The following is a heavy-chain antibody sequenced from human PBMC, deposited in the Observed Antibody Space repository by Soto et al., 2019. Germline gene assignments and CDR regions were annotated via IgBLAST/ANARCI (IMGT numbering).Heavy chain of an antibody. CDR3: ARDPLWGTAMVLWYFDL. J-gene: IGHJ2*01. D-gene: IGHD5-18*01. CDR1: GFTFSSYA. CDR2: ISYDGSNK. V-gene: IGHV3-30-3*01. Sequence: QVQLVESGGGVVQPGRYLRLSCAASGFTFSSYAMHWVRQATGKGLEWVAVISYDGSNKYYADSVKGRFTISRDNSKNTLYLQMNSLRAEDTAVYYCARDPLWGTAMVLWYFDLWGRGTLVTVSS.